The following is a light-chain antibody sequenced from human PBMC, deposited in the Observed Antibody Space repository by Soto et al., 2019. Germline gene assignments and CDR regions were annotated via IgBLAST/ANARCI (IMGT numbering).Light chain of an antibody. CDR2: GAS. Sequence: EVVLTQSPGTLSLSPGERATLSCRASQSVSSSYVAWYQQKRGQAPRLLMYGASSRATGIPDRFGGSGSGTDFTLTISRLEPEDFVLYYCQHFRAFGQGTRLEIK. V-gene: IGKV3-20*01. J-gene: IGKJ5*01. CDR1: QSVSSSY. CDR3: QHFRA.